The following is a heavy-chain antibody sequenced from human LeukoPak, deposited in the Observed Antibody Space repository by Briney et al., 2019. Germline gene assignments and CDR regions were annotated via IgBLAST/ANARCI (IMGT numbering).Heavy chain of an antibody. CDR3: ASVESRDGYNYGDY. Sequence: SVKVSCKASGYTFTSYVISWVRQAPGQGLEWMGRIIPILGIANYAQKFQGRVTITADKSTSTAYMELSSLRSEDTAVYYCASVESRDGYNYGDYWGQGTLVTVSS. CDR1: GYTFTSYV. D-gene: IGHD5-24*01. CDR2: IIPILGIA. V-gene: IGHV1-69*04. J-gene: IGHJ4*02.